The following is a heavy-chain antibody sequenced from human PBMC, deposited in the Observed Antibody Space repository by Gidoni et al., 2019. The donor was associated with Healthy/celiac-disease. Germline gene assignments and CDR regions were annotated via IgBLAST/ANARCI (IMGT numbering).Heavy chain of an antibody. J-gene: IGHJ4*02. Sequence: QVQLVESGGGVVQPGRSLRLSCAASGFTFSSYAMHWVRQAPGKGLEWVAVISYDGSNKYYADSVKGRFTISRDNSKNTLYLQMNSLRAEDTAVYYCARIQVAGPYWGQGTLVTVSS. CDR1: GFTFSSYA. D-gene: IGHD6-19*01. CDR2: ISYDGSNK. CDR3: ARIQVAGPY. V-gene: IGHV3-30*04.